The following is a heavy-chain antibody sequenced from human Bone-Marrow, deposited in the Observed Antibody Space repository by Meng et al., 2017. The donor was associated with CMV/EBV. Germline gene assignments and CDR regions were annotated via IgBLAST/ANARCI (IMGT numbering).Heavy chain of an antibody. CDR1: GFTFSSYG. CDR2: IRYDGSNK. Sequence: GESLKISCAASGFTFSSYGMHWVRQAPGKGLEWVAFIRYDGSNKYYADSVKGRFTISRDNSKNTLYLQMNSLRAEDTAVYYCAKVGAEWFGELCDYWGQGTLVTVSS. V-gene: IGHV3-30*02. D-gene: IGHD3-10*01. J-gene: IGHJ4*02. CDR3: AKVGAEWFGELCDY.